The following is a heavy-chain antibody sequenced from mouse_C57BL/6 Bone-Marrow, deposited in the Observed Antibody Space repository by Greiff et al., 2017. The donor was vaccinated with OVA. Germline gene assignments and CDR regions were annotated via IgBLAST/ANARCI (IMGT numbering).Heavy chain of an antibody. V-gene: IGHV5-6*01. J-gene: IGHJ4*01. CDR2: ISSGGSYT. CDR1: GFTFSSYG. Sequence: EVQLVESGGDLVKPGGSLKLSCAASGFTFSSYGMSWVRQTPDKRLEWVATISSGGSYTYYPDSVKGRFTISRDNAKNTLYLQMSSLKSEDTAMYYCARRSLGYAMDYWGQGTSVTVSS. D-gene: IGHD2-10*02. CDR3: ARRSLGYAMDY.